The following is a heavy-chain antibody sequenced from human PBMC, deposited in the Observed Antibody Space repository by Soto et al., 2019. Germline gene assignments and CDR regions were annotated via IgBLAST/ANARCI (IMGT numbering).Heavy chain of an antibody. D-gene: IGHD5-12*01. CDR2: ISYDESNK. Sequence: PWWSLRLSCLASGFSFSSYDMHWVRQAPGKGLEWVAVISYDESNKDYADSVKGRFTISRDNSKNTLYLQMNSLRVEDTAVYYCAKGYIVPGFTVLPEGVWGQGTTVTVSS. CDR3: AKGYIVPGFTVLPEGV. V-gene: IGHV3-30*18. J-gene: IGHJ6*02. CDR1: GFSFSSYD.